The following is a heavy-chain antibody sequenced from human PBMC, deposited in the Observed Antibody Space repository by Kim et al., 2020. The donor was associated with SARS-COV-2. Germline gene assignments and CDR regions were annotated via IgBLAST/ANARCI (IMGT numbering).Heavy chain of an antibody. CDR1: GFTFSSYA. CDR2: ISGSGGST. Sequence: GGSLRLSCAASGFTFSSYAMSWVRQAPGKGLEWVSAISGSGGSTYYADSVKGRFTISRDNSKNTLYLQMNSLRAEDTAVYYCAKDTQYYYGSGSPKLFDYWGQGTLVTVSS. J-gene: IGHJ4*02. D-gene: IGHD3-10*01. CDR3: AKDTQYYYGSGSPKLFDY. V-gene: IGHV3-23*01.